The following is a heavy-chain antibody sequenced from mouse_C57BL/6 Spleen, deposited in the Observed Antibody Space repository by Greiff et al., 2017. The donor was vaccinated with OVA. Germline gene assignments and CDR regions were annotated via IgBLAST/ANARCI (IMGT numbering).Heavy chain of an antibody. CDR3: ARSSYGSSYLDY. J-gene: IGHJ2*01. V-gene: IGHV1-82*01. Sequence: VKLVESGPELVKPGASVKISCKASGYAFSSSWMNWVKQRPGKGLEWIGRIYPGDGDTNYNGKFKGKATLTADKSSSTAYMQLSSLTSEDSAVYFCARSSYGSSYLDYWGQGTTLTVSS. CDR1: GYAFSSSW. D-gene: IGHD1-1*01. CDR2: IYPGDGDT.